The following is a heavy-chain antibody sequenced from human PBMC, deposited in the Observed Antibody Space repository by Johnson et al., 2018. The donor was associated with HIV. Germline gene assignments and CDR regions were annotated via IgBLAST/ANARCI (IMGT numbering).Heavy chain of an antibody. Sequence: MLLVESGGGLVQPGGSLRLSCAASGFTVSSNYMSWVRQGPGKGLEWVSVIYSGGSTYYADSVKGRFTISRDNSKNTLYLQMNSLKTEDTAVYYCARGGEKVAFDIWGQGTMVTVSS. CDR2: IYSGGST. D-gene: IGHD7-27*01. V-gene: IGHV3-66*01. CDR1: GFTVSSNY. J-gene: IGHJ3*02. CDR3: ARGGEKVAFDI.